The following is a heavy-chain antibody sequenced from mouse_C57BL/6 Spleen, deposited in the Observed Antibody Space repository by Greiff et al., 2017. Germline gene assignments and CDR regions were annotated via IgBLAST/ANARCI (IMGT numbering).Heavy chain of an antibody. D-gene: IGHD1-1*02. V-gene: IGHV1-82*01. Sequence: VQLQQSGPELVKPGASVKISCKASGYAFSSSWMNWVKQRPGKGLEWIGRIYPGDGDTNYNGKFKGKATLTAGKSSSTAYMQLSSLTSEDSAVYFCGYGPFAYWGQGTLVTVSA. J-gene: IGHJ3*01. CDR2: IYPGDGDT. CDR3: GYGPFAY. CDR1: GYAFSSSW.